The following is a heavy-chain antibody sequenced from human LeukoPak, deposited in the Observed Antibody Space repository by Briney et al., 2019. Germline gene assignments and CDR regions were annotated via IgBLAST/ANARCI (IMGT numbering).Heavy chain of an antibody. CDR1: GYTFTSYG. V-gene: IGHV1-18*01. CDR3: ARDLGSSATSTNWFDP. J-gene: IGHJ5*02. Sequence: ASVKVSCKASGYTFTSYGISWERQAPGQGLEWMGWISAYNGNTNYAQKLQGRVTMTTDTSTSTAYMELRSLRSDDTAVYYCARDLGSSATSTNWFDPWGQGTLVTVSS. D-gene: IGHD6-6*01. CDR2: ISAYNGNT.